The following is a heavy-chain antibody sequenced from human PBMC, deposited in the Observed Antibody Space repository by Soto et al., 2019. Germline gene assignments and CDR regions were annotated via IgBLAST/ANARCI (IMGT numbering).Heavy chain of an antibody. CDR1: GFTFSSYA. V-gene: IGHV3-23*01. CDR2: ISGSGGST. Sequence: GGSLRLSCAASGFTFSSYAMSWVRQAPGKXLEWVSAISGSGGSTYYADSVKGRFTISRDNSKNTLYLQMNSLRAEDTAVYYCAKDVPSPAYYYDSSGENAFDIWGQGTMVTVSS. J-gene: IGHJ3*02. CDR3: AKDVPSPAYYYDSSGENAFDI. D-gene: IGHD3-22*01.